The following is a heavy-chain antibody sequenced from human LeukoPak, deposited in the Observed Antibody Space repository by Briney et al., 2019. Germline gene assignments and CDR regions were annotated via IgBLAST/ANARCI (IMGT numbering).Heavy chain of an antibody. V-gene: IGHV4-4*09. CDR2: IYTSGST. CDR3: ARHRVGVTYDAFDI. Sequence: SETLSLTCTVSGGSISSYYWSWIRQPPGKGLEWIGYIYTSGSTNYNPSLKSRVTISVDTSKNQFSLKLSSVTAADTAVYYCARHRVGVTYDAFDIWGQGTMVTVSS. D-gene: IGHD1-26*01. J-gene: IGHJ3*02. CDR1: GGSISSYY.